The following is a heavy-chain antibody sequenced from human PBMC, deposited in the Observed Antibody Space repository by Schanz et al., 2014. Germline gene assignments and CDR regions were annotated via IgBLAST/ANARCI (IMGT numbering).Heavy chain of an antibody. D-gene: IGHD6-6*01. V-gene: IGHV3-23*01. J-gene: IGHJ6*02. CDR2: ISGSGETT. CDR1: GFTFSSYA. Sequence: EVQLLESGGGLVQPGGSLRLSCAASGFTFSSYAMSWVRQAPGKGLEWVSAISGSGETTYYADSVKGRFTISRDNSKNALYLQMNSLRAEDTAVYYCAKVWKDHRIAGRPGWSDGMDVWGQGTTVTVS. CDR3: AKVWKDHRIAGRPGWSDGMDV.